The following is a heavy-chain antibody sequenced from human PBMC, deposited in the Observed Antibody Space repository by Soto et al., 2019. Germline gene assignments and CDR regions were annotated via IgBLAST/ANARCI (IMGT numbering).Heavy chain of an antibody. V-gene: IGHV4-34*01. Sequence: SETLSLTCAVYGGSFSGYYWSWIRQPPGKGLEWIGEINHSGSTNYNPSLKSRVTISVDTSKNQFSLKLSSVTAADTAVYYCARVRQDVTIFWGSRNWFDPWGQGTLVTVSS. CDR2: INHSGST. CDR3: ARVRQDVTIFWGSRNWFDP. J-gene: IGHJ5*02. D-gene: IGHD3-9*01. CDR1: GGSFSGYY.